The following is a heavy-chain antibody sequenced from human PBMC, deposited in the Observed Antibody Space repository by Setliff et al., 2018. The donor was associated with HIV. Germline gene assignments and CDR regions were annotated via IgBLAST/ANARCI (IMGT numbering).Heavy chain of an antibody. Sequence: ASVKVSCKASGGTFSSYAISWVRQAPGQGLEWMGWINPKSDGTNYAQKFQGRVTMTRDTSISTAYMELSSLRSEDTAVYYCAKDHATSSWFTALLDYWGQGALVTVSS. V-gene: IGHV1-2*02. D-gene: IGHD6-13*01. CDR2: INPKSDGT. J-gene: IGHJ4*02. CDR3: AKDHATSSWFTALLDY. CDR1: GGTFSSYA.